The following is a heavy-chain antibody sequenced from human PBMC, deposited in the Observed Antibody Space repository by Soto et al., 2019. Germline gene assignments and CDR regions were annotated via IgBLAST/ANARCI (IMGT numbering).Heavy chain of an antibody. D-gene: IGHD2-15*01. V-gene: IGHV1-18*04. Sequence: ASVKVSCKASGYTFTTYGSSWVRQAPGQELEWMGWISGYNDKPKSAQQLQDRVTVTTDTSTTTAYMELRSLKSDDTAVYYCAREYCSGGSCYGVDYWGQGTLVTVSS. CDR2: ISGYNDKP. CDR1: GYTFTTYG. J-gene: IGHJ4*02. CDR3: AREYCSGGSCYGVDY.